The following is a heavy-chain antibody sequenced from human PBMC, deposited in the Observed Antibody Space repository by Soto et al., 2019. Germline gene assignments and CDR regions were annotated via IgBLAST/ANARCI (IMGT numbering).Heavy chain of an antibody. Sequence: QARLVESGGGLVMPGGSLRLSCATSGFNLNDYSVNWVRQAPGKGLEFVSYISHSGATRYYADSVRGRFTVSRDSAKTSVFLEMNSLRVEDTAIYYCAREGPARTDGVVLVPWFDPWGQGTLVTVSS. J-gene: IGHJ5*02. CDR2: ISHSGATR. V-gene: IGHV3-11*01. CDR1: GFNLNDYS. CDR3: AREGPARTDGVVLVPWFDP. D-gene: IGHD3-3*01.